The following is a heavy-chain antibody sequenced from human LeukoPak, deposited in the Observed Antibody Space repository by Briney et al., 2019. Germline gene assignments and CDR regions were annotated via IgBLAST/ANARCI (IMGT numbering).Heavy chain of an antibody. CDR2: IIPIFGTA. CDR3: ARSGYSSSWSWYYFDY. J-gene: IGHJ4*02. D-gene: IGHD6-13*01. Sequence: SVKVSCKASGGTFSSYAISWVRQAPGQGREWMGGIIPIFGTANYAQKFRGRVTITADESTSTAYMELSSLRSEDTAVYYCARSGYSSSWSWYYFDYWGQGTLVTVSS. CDR1: GGTFSSYA. V-gene: IGHV1-69*13.